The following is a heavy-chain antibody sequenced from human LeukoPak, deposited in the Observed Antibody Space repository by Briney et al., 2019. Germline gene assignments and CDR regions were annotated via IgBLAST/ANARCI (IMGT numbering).Heavy chain of an antibody. V-gene: IGHV4-39*01. CDR1: GGSISSSSYY. D-gene: IGHD6-19*01. J-gene: IGHJ4*02. CDR2: IYYSGSA. Sequence: PSETLSLTCTVSGGSISSSSYYWGWIRQPPGKGLEWIGNIYYSGSAYYNPSLKSRVTISVDTSENQFSLKLSSVTAADTAVYYCGRLWGGWYLFDFWGQGTLVTVSS. CDR3: GRLWGGWYLFDF.